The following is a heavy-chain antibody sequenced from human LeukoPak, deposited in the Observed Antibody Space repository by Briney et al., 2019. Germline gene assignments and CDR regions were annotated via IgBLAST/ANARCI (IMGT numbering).Heavy chain of an antibody. D-gene: IGHD1-26*01. CDR2: IDPNSGGT. J-gene: IGHJ4*02. Sequence: ASVKVSCKASGYTFTGYHMHWVRQAPGQGLEWMGWIDPNSGGTNYAQKFQGRVTMTRDTSISTAYMELSRLRSDDTAVYYCARGWDSLYYFDYWGQGTLVTVSS. CDR3: ARGWDSLYYFDY. CDR1: GYTFTGYH. V-gene: IGHV1-2*02.